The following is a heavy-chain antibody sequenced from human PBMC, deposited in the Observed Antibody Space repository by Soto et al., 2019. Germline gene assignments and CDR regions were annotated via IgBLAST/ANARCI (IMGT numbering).Heavy chain of an antibody. CDR2: IYSGGST. CDR3: ARSSEAKTYYFDY. CDR1: GFTVSSHY. D-gene: IGHD3-10*01. V-gene: IGHV3-53*02. Sequence: EVQLVETGGGLIQPGGSLRLSCAASGFTVSSHYMSWVRQAPGKGLEWVSVIYSGGSTYYADSVKGRFTISRDNSKNTLYLQMNSLRAEDTAVYYCARSSEAKTYYFDYWGQGTLVTVSS. J-gene: IGHJ4*02.